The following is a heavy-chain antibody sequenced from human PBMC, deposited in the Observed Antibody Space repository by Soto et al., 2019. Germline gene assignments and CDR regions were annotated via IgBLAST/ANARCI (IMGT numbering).Heavy chain of an antibody. J-gene: IGHJ6*02. D-gene: IGHD1-26*01. CDR3: GKGRSYYYYYGVDV. CDR2: IIDSGGST. Sequence: GESLKISCAASGFTFSSCAMGWVRQAPGEGLEWASDIIDSGGSTYYADAVKGRFTISRDNSKSTLYLQMNSLRAEDTAVYYCGKGRSYYYYYGVDVWGQGTTVTVSS. V-gene: IGHV3-23*01. CDR1: GFTFSSCA.